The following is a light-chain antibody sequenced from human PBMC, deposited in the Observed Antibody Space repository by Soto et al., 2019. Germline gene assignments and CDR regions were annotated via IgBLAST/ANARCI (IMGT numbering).Light chain of an antibody. V-gene: IGLV1-44*01. Sequence: QCVLTQAPSGSGTPGQTVTISCSGSRSNVGRNAVSWYQQLPGMAPKLLVFATNKRPSGVPDRFSGSASGASASLAISGLQSEDEADYYCAAWDDTLNGPLFGGGTKLTVL. CDR1: RSNVGRNA. CDR2: ATN. J-gene: IGLJ2*01. CDR3: AAWDDTLNGPL.